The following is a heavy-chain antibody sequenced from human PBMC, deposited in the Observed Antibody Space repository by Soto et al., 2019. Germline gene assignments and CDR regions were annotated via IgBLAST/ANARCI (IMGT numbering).Heavy chain of an antibody. J-gene: IGHJ4*02. V-gene: IGHV1-2*02. CDR3: VRVDTALQYVDF. CDR2: INPNTGGT. D-gene: IGHD3-9*01. Sequence: ASVKVSCKTSGYSFTGYFIHWVRQAPGQGPEWMGWINPNTGGTTYAQKLQGRVTMTRDTSFSTAYMDLSSLGSDDTAVYYCVRVDTALQYVDFWGQGTLVTVSS. CDR1: GYSFTGYF.